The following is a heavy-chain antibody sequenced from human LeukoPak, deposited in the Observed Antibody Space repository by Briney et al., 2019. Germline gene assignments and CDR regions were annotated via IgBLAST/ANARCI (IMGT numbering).Heavy chain of an antibody. Sequence: PGGSLTLSCAASGFTFSSYAMHWVRQAPGRGLEWVAVISYDGSNKYYADSVKGRFTISRDNSKNTLYLQMNSLRAEDTAVYYCASAGPDDYWGQGTLVTVSS. CDR1: GFTFSSYA. V-gene: IGHV3-30-3*01. D-gene: IGHD1-1*01. CDR2: ISYDGSNK. CDR3: ASAGPDDY. J-gene: IGHJ4*02.